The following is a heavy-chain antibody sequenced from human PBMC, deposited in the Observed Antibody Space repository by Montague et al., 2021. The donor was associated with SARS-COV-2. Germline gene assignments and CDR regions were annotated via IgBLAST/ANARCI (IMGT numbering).Heavy chain of an antibody. CDR3: AREVVGVKTNWLDT. CDR2: IYFNGXT. CDR1: GVSVSSNNYY. V-gene: IGHV4-61*03. D-gene: IGHD3-16*01. Sequence: SETLSLTCSVSGVSVSSNNYYWTWIRRPPGKGLEWFGYIYFNGXTXLXXXXEGRVTTSIDTSKNHFSLRLTSVTPAGTAVYYCAREVVGVKTNWLDTWGQGALVTVSS. J-gene: IGHJ5*02.